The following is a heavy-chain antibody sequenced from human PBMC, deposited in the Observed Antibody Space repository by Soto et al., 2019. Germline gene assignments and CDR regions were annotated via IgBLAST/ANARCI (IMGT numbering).Heavy chain of an antibody. CDR2: IIPILGIA. J-gene: IGHJ4*02. V-gene: IGHV1-69*02. Sequence: QVQLVQSGAEVKKPGSSVKVSCKASGGTFSSYTISWVRQAPGQGLEWMGRIIPILGIANYAQKFQGRVTITADKSTITAYMELCSLRSEDTAVYYCARWDCSGGSCYSGYWGQGTLVTVSS. D-gene: IGHD2-15*01. CDR1: GGTFSSYT. CDR3: ARWDCSGGSCYSGY.